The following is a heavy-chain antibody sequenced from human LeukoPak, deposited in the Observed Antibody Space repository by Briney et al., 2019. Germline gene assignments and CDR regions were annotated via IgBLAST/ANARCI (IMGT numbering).Heavy chain of an antibody. V-gene: IGHV4-34*01. CDR2: INHSGST. D-gene: IGHD1-26*01. CDR3: ASQGHHGKIVGSTLSYFYMDV. J-gene: IGHJ6*03. Sequence: SETLSLTCAVYGGSFSGYYWSWIRQPPGKGLEWIGEINHSGSTNYNPSLKSRVTISVDTSKNQFSLKLSSVTAADTAFYYCASQGHHGKIVGSTLSYFYMDVWGKGTTVTVSS. CDR1: GGSFSGYY.